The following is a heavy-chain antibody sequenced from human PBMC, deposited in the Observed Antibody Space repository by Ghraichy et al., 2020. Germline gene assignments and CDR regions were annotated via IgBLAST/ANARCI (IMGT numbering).Heavy chain of an antibody. V-gene: IGHV3-23*01. J-gene: IGHJ2*01. CDR1: GFTFSSYA. Sequence: GESLNISCAASGFTFSSYAMSWVRQAPGKGLEWVSAISGSGGSTYYADSVKGRFTISRDNSKNTLYLQMNSLRAEDTAVYYCAKDRMITFGGVIDHGWYFDLWGRGTLVTVSS. D-gene: IGHD3-16*02. CDR3: AKDRMITFGGVIDHGWYFDL. CDR2: ISGSGGST.